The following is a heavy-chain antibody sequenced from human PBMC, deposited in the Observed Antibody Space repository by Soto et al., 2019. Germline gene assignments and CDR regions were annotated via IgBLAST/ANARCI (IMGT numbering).Heavy chain of an antibody. Sequence: QVQLQESGPGLVKPSQTLSLTCTVSGGSISSGGYYWSWIRQHPGKGLEWLGYIYYSGSTYYNPSLSSRVTISVDTSKNQCSLKLSSVTAADTAVYYCARQDPSWNYPGGIYYWGQGTLVTVSS. CDR3: ARQDPSWNYPGGIYY. V-gene: IGHV4-31*03. J-gene: IGHJ4*02. CDR2: IYYSGST. CDR1: GGSISSGGYY. D-gene: IGHD1-7*01.